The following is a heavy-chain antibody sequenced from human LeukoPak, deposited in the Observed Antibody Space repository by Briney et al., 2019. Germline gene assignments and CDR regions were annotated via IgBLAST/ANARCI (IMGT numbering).Heavy chain of an antibody. D-gene: IGHD5-24*01. CDR3: ARAGRRGRWLQEDY. CDR1: GFTFSSYS. J-gene: IGHJ4*02. V-gene: IGHV3-21*01. CDR2: ISSSSSYI. Sequence: GGSLRLSCAASGFTFSSYSMNWARQAPGKGLEWVSSISSSSSYIYYADSVKGRFTISRDNAKNSLYLQMNSLRAEDTAVYYCARAGRRGRWLQEDYWGQGTLVTVSS.